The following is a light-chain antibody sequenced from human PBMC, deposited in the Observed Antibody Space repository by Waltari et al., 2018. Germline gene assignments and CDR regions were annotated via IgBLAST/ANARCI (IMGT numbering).Light chain of an antibody. CDR3: CSYAGSHTFVV. Sequence: QSALTQPRSVSGSPGQSVTMSCTGTTSDVGGSHYVSWYQQYAGKVPKLMIYDVNKRPSVVPDRFSGSKSGNTASLTISGLQAEDEADYYCCSYAGSHTFVVFGGGTKLTVL. CDR2: DVN. CDR1: TSDVGGSHY. J-gene: IGLJ2*01. V-gene: IGLV2-11*02.